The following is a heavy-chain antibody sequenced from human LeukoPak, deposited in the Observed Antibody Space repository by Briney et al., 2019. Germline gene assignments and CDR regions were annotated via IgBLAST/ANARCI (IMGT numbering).Heavy chain of an antibody. D-gene: IGHD2/OR15-2a*01. J-gene: IGHJ4*02. CDR3: TSIGY. V-gene: IGHV3-15*01. CDR2: IKREIDGGTR. CDR1: GFSFSNEW. Sequence: GGSLRLSCAASGFSFSNEWMSWVRQAPGKGLEWVGRIKREIDGGTREYAAPVKGRFTISRDDSKNTLYLQMNSLKTEDTAVYYCTSIGYWGQGALVTVSS.